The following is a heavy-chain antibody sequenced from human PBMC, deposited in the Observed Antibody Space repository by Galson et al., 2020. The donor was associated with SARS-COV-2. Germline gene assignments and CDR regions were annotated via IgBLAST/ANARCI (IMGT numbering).Heavy chain of an antibody. V-gene: IGHV3-66*02. CDR2: IYSGGST. D-gene: IGHD5-12*01. Sequence: SLKISCAASGFTVSSNYMSWVRQAPGKGLEWVSVIYSGGSTYYADSVKGRFTISRDNSKNTLYLQMNSLRAEDTAVYYCARLSSMIYSGYDYFDYWGQGTLVTVSS. CDR1: GFTVSSNY. J-gene: IGHJ4*02. CDR3: ARLSSMIYSGYDYFDY.